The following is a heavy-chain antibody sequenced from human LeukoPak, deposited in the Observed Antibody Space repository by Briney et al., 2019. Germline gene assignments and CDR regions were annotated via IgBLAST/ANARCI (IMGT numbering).Heavy chain of an antibody. D-gene: IGHD1-26*01. CDR1: GFTFNSYT. V-gene: IGHV3-48*04. CDR3: ARVRYSGSYEAFDI. Sequence: GGSLRLSCAASGFTFNSYTMNWVRQAPGKGLEWVSYISSGSGTIYFADSVKGRFTISRDNAKNSLYLQMNSLRAEDTAVYYCARVRYSGSYEAFDIWGQGTVVTVSS. CDR2: ISSGSGTI. J-gene: IGHJ3*02.